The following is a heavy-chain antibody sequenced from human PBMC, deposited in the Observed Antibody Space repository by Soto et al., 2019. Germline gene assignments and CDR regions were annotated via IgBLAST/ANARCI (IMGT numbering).Heavy chain of an antibody. CDR1: GYTFTSYG. CDR2: ISGHNGNT. J-gene: IGHJ5*02. D-gene: IGHD3-22*01. V-gene: IGHV1-18*01. Sequence: EASVKVSCKASGYTFTSYGISWVRQAPGQGPEGMGWISGHNGNTNHPQRPQGRVTMTTDTSRNTADMELRSLKSNDPSVYYLSRHGFNYCDHTVYYYSDPWGQGTLVTVSS. CDR3: SRHGFNYCDHTVYYYSDP.